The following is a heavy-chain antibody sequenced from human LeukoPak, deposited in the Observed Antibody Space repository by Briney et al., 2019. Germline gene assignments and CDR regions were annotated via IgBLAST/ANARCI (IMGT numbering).Heavy chain of an antibody. Sequence: SETLSLTCTVSGGSISSGGYYWSWIRQHPGKGLEWIGSVYYSGSTNYSPSLQGRVIISLDTSRDQFSLKLSSVTAADTAVYYCASGDNDPLFDYWGQGALVTVSS. J-gene: IGHJ4*02. CDR3: ASGDNDPLFDY. CDR1: GGSISSGGYY. D-gene: IGHD1-1*01. CDR2: VYYSGST. V-gene: IGHV4-31*03.